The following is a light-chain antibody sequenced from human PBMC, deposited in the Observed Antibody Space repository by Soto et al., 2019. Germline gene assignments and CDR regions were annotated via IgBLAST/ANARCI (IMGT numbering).Light chain of an antibody. CDR2: KAS. CDR1: QSISSW. V-gene: IGKV1-5*03. CDR3: QKLDAYPPWT. Sequence: DIQMTQSPSTLSASVGDRVTITCRASQSISSWLAWYQQKPGKAPKLLIYKASSLESGVPSRFSGSGSGTEFTLTISSLQPDDFATYFCQKLDAYPPWTFGQGTKVDIK. J-gene: IGKJ1*01.